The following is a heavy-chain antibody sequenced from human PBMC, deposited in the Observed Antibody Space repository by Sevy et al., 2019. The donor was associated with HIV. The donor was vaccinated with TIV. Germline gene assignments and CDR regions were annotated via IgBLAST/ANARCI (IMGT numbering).Heavy chain of an antibody. V-gene: IGHV3-48*01. CDR2: IGGTTSDT. D-gene: IGHD2-15*01. CDR3: ARDYSYAFDI. J-gene: IGHJ3*02. CDR1: GFTFNIYS. Sequence: GGSLRLSCAASGFTFNIYSINWVRQAPGKGLEWVSYIGGTTSDTHYADSVKDRFTISRDNAKNSLYLQMSSLRAEDTAVYYCARDYSYAFDIWGQGILVTVSS.